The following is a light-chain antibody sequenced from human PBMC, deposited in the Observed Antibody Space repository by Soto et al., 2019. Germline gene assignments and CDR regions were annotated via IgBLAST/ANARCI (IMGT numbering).Light chain of an antibody. CDR1: QDISNY. V-gene: IGKV1-33*01. CDR3: QQYNSYPIT. Sequence: DIQMTQSPSSLSASVGDRVTITCQASQDISNYLNWYQQKPGKAPKLLIYDASNLETGVPSRFNGSGFGTEFTLTISNLQPDDFATYYCQQYNSYPITFGQGTRLEIK. J-gene: IGKJ5*01. CDR2: DAS.